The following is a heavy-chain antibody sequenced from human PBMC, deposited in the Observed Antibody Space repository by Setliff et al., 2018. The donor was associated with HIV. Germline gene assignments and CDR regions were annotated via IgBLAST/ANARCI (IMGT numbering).Heavy chain of an antibody. V-gene: IGHV1-3*01. J-gene: IGHJ4*02. CDR3: ARGSCSGCYLSDY. CDR1: GYTFSTNA. Sequence: ASVKVSCKAFGYTFSTNAIHWVRQAPGQRPEWMGYINAGDDNTRYSEKFQGRVTITRDTSANTAYMELSSLRSEDTAVYYCARGSCSGCYLSDYWGLGTLVTVSS. D-gene: IGHD6-19*01. CDR2: INAGDDNT.